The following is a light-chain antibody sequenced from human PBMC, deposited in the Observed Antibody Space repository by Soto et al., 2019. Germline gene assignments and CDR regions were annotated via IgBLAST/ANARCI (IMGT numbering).Light chain of an antibody. CDR1: QSVSFW. CDR3: QQHQTFWR. J-gene: IGKJ1*01. V-gene: IGKV1-5*03. Sequence: DIQMTQSPSSLSASVGDRVTITCRASQSVSFWLAWYQQKPGKAPKLLIYKASTLESGVPSRFSGGGFGTEFPLTISSLQPDDYATYYCQQHQTFWRFGQGTKVDIK. CDR2: KAS.